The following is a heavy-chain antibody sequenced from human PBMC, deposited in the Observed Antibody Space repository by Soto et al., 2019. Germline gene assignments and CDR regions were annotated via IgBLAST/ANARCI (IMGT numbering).Heavy chain of an antibody. CDR1: GYTFTSYG. Sequence: ASVKVSCKASGYTFTSYGISWVRQAPGQGLEWMGWISAYNGNTNYAQKLQGRVTMTTDTSTSTAYMELRSLRSDDTVVYYCARDLNYYDSSGYSAWGQGTLVTVPQ. CDR3: ARDLNYYDSSGYSA. CDR2: ISAYNGNT. J-gene: IGHJ5*02. D-gene: IGHD3-22*01. V-gene: IGHV1-18*01.